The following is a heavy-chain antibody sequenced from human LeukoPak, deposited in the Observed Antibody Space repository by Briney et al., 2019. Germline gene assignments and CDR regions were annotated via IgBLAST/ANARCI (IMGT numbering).Heavy chain of an antibody. J-gene: IGHJ5*02. CDR3: ATVADSSGWYGWFDP. CDR2: INPKSGAT. V-gene: IGHV1-2*02. D-gene: IGHD6-19*01. CDR1: GYTFTDYY. Sequence: ASVKVSCKASGYTFTDYYMHWVRQAPGQGLEWMGWINPKSGATNYAQKFQGRVTMTEDTSTDTAYMELSSLRSEDTAVYYCATVADSSGWYGWFDPWGQGTLVTVSS.